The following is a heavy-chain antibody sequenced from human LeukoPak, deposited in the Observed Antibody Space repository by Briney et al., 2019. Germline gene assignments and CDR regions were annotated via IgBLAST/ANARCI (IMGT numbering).Heavy chain of an antibody. J-gene: IGHJ4*02. Sequence: SVKVSCKASGGTFSSYTISWVRQAPGQGLEWMGRIITILGIANYAQKFQGRVTITADKSTSTAYMELSSLRSEDTAVYYCARDCPNYDSSGYYFDYRGQGTLVTVSS. D-gene: IGHD3-22*01. CDR3: ARDCPNYDSSGYYFDY. CDR2: IITILGIA. CDR1: GGTFSSYT. V-gene: IGHV1-69*04.